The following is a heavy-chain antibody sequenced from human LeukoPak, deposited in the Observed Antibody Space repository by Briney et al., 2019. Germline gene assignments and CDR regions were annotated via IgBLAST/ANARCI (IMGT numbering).Heavy chain of an antibody. Sequence: GGSLRLSCAASGFTFDDYGMSWVRQAPGKGLEWVSGINWNGCSTGYADSVKGRLTISRDNAKNSLYLQMNSLRAEDTALYYCARVDSSSWASWGQGTLVTVSS. CDR2: INWNGCST. J-gene: IGHJ4*02. V-gene: IGHV3-20*04. CDR3: ARVDSSSWAS. CDR1: GFTFDDYG. D-gene: IGHD6-13*01.